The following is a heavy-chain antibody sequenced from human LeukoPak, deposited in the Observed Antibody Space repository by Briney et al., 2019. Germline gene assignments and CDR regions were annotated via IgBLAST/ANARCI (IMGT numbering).Heavy chain of an antibody. CDR3: ARDSNYDILTGCTDY. J-gene: IGHJ4*02. CDR1: GFTFSSYS. D-gene: IGHD3-9*01. V-gene: IGHV3-21*01. CDR2: ISSSSSYI. Sequence: GGSLRLSCAASGFTFSSYSMNWVRQAPGKGLEWVSSISSSSSYIYYADSVKGRFTISRDNAKNSLYLQMNSLRAEDTAVYYCARDSNYDILTGCTDYWGQGTLVTVSS.